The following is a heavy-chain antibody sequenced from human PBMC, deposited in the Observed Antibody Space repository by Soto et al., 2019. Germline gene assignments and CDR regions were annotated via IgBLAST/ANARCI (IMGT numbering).Heavy chain of an antibody. D-gene: IGHD3-10*01. CDR3: AKGRGGSGSLTPRVDF. V-gene: IGHV3-23*01. J-gene: IGHJ4*02. CDR1: GFTFNNYV. CDR2: ISGGGDTT. Sequence: EVQLLESGGGLVQPGGSLRLSCAASGFTFNNYVMTWVRQAPGKGLEWVSAISGGGDTTSYADSVKSRFTVSRDGSKNTLYLQMSSLRAEDTALYYCAKGRGGSGSLTPRVDFWGQGTLVTVSS.